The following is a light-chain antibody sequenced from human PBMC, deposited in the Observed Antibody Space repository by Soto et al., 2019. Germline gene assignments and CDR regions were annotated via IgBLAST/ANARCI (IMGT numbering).Light chain of an antibody. V-gene: IGLV2-14*02. Sequence: QSVLTQPASVSGSPGQSITISCTGTTSDVGSYNLVSWYQQHPGKAPKLMIYEGSKRPSGVSSRFSGSRSGNTASLTISGLQAEDEAEYYCSSYTTMSTKVFGTGTKLTVL. CDR2: EGS. CDR1: TSDVGSYNL. CDR3: SSYTTMSTKV. J-gene: IGLJ1*01.